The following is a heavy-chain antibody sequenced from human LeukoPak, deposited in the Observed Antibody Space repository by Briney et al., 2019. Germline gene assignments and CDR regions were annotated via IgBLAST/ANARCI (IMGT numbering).Heavy chain of an antibody. Sequence: GGSRRLSCAASGFSFNMYAMSWVRLAPGKGLEWVAAISGTGGTTQYADSVKGRFTISRDNSKSTLYLQMNSLRAGDTAKYFCAKAGFRGGSAEDYWGQGILVTVSS. V-gene: IGHV3-23*01. CDR1: GFSFNMYA. CDR2: ISGTGGTT. D-gene: IGHD1-26*01. CDR3: AKAGFRGGSAEDY. J-gene: IGHJ4*02.